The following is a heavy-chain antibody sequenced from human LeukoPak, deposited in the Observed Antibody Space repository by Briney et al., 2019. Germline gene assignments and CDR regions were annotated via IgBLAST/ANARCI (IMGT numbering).Heavy chain of an antibody. CDR3: ARVGYYYYDSSGYYYIDY. CDR1: GFTFSSFG. D-gene: IGHD3-22*01. Sequence: GRSLRLSCAASGFTFSSFGIHWVRQAPGKGLEWVSSISSSSSYIYYADSVKGRFTISRDNAKNSLYLQMNSLRAEDTAVYYCARVGYYYYDSSGYYYIDYWGQGTLVTVSS. CDR2: ISSSSSYI. V-gene: IGHV3-21*01. J-gene: IGHJ4*02.